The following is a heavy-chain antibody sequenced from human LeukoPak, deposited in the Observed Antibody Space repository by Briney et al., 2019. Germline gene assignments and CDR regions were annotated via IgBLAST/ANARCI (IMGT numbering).Heavy chain of an antibody. CDR2: INPSGVST. V-gene: IGHV1-46*01. CDR1: GYTFTSYY. Sequence: ASVKVSCKASGYTFTSYYMHWVRQAPGQGLEWMGIINPSGVSTSYAQKFQGRVTMTRDTSTSTVYMELSSLRSEDTAVYYCARSDIVVAIFDYWGQGTLVTVSS. J-gene: IGHJ4*02. CDR3: ARSDIVVAIFDY. D-gene: IGHD2-15*01.